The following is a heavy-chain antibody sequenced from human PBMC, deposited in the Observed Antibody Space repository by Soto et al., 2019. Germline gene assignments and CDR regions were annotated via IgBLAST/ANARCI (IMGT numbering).Heavy chain of an antibody. J-gene: IGHJ6*02. CDR1: GYTFTSYD. V-gene: IGHV1-8*01. CDR2: MNPNSGNT. Sequence: QVQLVQSGAEVRKPGASVKVSCKASGYTFTSYDINWVRQATGQGLEWMGWMNPNSGNTGYAQKFQGRVTMTRNTSISTAYMELSSLRSEDTAVYYCARWPDGYYYYGMDVWGQGTTVTVSS. CDR3: ARWPDGYYYYGMDV.